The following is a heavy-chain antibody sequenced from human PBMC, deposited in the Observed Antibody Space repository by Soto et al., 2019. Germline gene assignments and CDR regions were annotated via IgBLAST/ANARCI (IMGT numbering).Heavy chain of an antibody. CDR3: ARNRDDSTGYYDY. V-gene: IGHV3-20*01. CDR1: GFTFDDFT. D-gene: IGHD3-22*01. CDR2: INWNGDTT. Sequence: EVHLVDSGGGVVRPGGSLRLSCSVSGFTFDDFTMTWVRQVPGKGLEWVAIINWNGDTTSYADSVRGRFTISRDNAKNSLFLQMNTLRAEDTAFYHCARNRDDSTGYYDYWGQGTLVTVSS. J-gene: IGHJ4*02.